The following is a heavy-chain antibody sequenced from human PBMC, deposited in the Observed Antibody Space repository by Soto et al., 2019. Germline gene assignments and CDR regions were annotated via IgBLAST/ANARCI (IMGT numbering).Heavy chain of an antibody. J-gene: IGHJ5*02. CDR1: GGSISSYY. CDR3: ARDQYYYGSGSYSNNWFDP. D-gene: IGHD3-10*01. CDR2: IYYSGST. Sequence: PSETLSLTCTVSGGSISSYYWSWIRQPPGKGLEWIGYIYYSGSTNYNPSLKSRVTISVDTSKNQFSLKLSSVTAADTAVYYCARDQYYYGSGSYSNNWFDPWGQGALVTVSS. V-gene: IGHV4-59*01.